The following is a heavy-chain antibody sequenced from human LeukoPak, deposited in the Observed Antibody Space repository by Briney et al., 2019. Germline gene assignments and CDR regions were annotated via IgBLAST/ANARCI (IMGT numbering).Heavy chain of an antibody. CDR3: ARDTSGDYYYGMDV. CDR1: GFTFSSYS. D-gene: IGHD2-21*01. V-gene: IGHV4-34*01. Sequence: GSLRLSCAASGFTFSSYSMNWVRQAPGKGLEWIGEINHSGSTNYNPSLKSRVTISVDTSKNQFSLKLSSVTAADTAVYYCARDTSGDYYYGMDVWGQGTTVTVSS. CDR2: INHSGST. J-gene: IGHJ6*02.